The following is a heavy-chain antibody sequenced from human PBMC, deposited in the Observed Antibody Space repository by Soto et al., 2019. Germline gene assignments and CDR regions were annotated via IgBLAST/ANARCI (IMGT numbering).Heavy chain of an antibody. CDR1: GGSINSGDYY. CDR3: ASELTGYSFGPGDIY. CDR2: ISFSGNT. V-gene: IGHV4-30-4*01. J-gene: IGHJ1*01. Sequence: SETLSLTCTVSGGSINSGDYYWNWIRQPPGKGLEWIGYISFSGNTYYNPSLKGRVIISLDTSQNQFSLKLTSVSAADTAVYYCASELTGYSFGPGDIYWGQGALVTVSS. D-gene: IGHD5-18*01.